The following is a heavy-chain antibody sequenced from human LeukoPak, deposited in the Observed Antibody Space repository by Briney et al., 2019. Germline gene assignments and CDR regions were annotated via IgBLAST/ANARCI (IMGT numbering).Heavy chain of an antibody. D-gene: IGHD6-13*01. CDR1: GGSISFYS. Sequence: PSETLSLTCTVSGGSISFYSWSWVRPPHGKGMEWNGYIYYSGKTDYNDSLKSRVTISVDTSKNQFSLRLYSVTAADTAVYYCARDATGHNSSWEFDHWGQGTLVTVSS. J-gene: IGHJ4*02. CDR3: ARDATGHNSSWEFDH. V-gene: IGHV4-59*01. CDR2: IYYSGKT.